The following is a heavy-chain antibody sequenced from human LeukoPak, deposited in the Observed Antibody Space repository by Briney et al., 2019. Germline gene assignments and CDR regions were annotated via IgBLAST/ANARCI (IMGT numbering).Heavy chain of an antibody. V-gene: IGHV3-30*04. CDR1: GFTFSSYA. CDR3: ARGAAHDY. Sequence: PGGSLRLSCAASGFTFSSYAMLWVRQAPGKGLEWVAVISYDGSNKYYADSVKGRFTISRDNSKNTLYLQMNSLRAEDTAVYYCARGAAHDYWGQGTLVTVSS. CDR2: ISYDGSNK. J-gene: IGHJ4*02. D-gene: IGHD6-25*01.